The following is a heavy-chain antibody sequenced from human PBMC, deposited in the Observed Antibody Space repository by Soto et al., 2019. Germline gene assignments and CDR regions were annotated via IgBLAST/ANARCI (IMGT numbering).Heavy chain of an antibody. CDR1: GGSISSSNW. CDR3: ASLRETTADAFDI. V-gene: IGHV4-4*02. CDR2: IYHSGST. J-gene: IGHJ3*02. Sequence: SETLSLTCAVSGGSISSSNWWSWVRQPPGKGLEWIGEIYHSGSTNYNPSLKSRVTISVDKSKNQFSLKLSSVTAADTAVYYCASLRETTADAFDIWGQGTMVTVSS. D-gene: IGHD4-4*01.